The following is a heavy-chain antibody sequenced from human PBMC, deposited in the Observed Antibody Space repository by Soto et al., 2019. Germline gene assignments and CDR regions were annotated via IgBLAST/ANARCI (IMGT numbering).Heavy chain of an antibody. J-gene: IGHJ4*02. Sequence: SETLCHTYTVSGGTVSSYYWSWIRQPPGKGLEWIGFISYSGSTYYSTSLKSRVTISVDTSKSQFSLNLSFVTAADTAVYYCATMGTPATGLSFFDYWGQGSLVTVSS. CDR2: ISYSGST. CDR3: ATMGTPATGLSFFDY. V-gene: IGHV4-59*06. D-gene: IGHD2-15*01. CDR1: GGTVSSYY.